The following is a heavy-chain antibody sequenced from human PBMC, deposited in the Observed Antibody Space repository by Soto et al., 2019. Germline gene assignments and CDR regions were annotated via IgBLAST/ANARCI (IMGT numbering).Heavy chain of an antibody. Sequence: GGSLILSCAASGFSFSDAWMTWVRQAPGKRLEWVGRIKSQGEGGTTEYGAPVKGRFTISRGDSENTLHLQMNSLKTEDTAVYYCATFRSYSDSWGQGTLVTVSS. CDR2: IKSQGEGGTT. CDR3: ATFRSYSDS. D-gene: IGHD1-26*01. V-gene: IGHV3-15*01. CDR1: GFSFSDAW. J-gene: IGHJ5*01.